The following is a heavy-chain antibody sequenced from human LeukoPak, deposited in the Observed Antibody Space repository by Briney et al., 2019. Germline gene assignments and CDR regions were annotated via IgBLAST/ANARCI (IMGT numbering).Heavy chain of an antibody. CDR3: VRGVLGNYDFWSGYYPFGAFDI. Sequence: PGGSLRLSCAASGFTFSSYWMRWVRQAPGKGLVWVSRINTDGSSTSCADSVKGRFTISRDNAKNTLYLQMNSLRAEDTAVYYCVRGVLGNYDFWSGYYPFGAFDIWGQGTMVTVSS. CDR2: INTDGSST. D-gene: IGHD3-3*01. V-gene: IGHV3-74*01. CDR1: GFTFSSYW. J-gene: IGHJ3*02.